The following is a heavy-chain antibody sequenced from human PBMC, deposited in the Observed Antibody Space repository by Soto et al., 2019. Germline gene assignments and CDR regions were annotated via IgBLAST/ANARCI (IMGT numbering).Heavy chain of an antibody. CDR2: ISTSSSYI. CDR1: GFTFSSYS. V-gene: IGHV3-21*01. J-gene: IGHJ4*02. Sequence: GESLKISCAASGFTFSSYSMDWVRQAPGKGLEWVSSISTSSSYIYYADSVKGRFTISRGNAKNSLYLEMNSLRAEDTAVYYCARESEDLTSNFDYWGQGTLVTVSS. CDR3: ARESEDLTSNFDY.